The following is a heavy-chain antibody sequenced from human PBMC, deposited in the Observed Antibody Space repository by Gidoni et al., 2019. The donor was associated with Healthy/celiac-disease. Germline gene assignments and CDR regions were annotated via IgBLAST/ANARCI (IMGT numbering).Heavy chain of an antibody. CDR2: ISGSGGRS. Sequence: EVQLLEAGGGLVQPGGSLRLSWAASGVTLIRFAMRWVRQAPGKGLGWVSAISGSGGRSDAADSVTGRFTISSDNSKITLYLQMSSLRAEDTAVYYCAKILGAGGDFGYWGQGTLVTVSS. D-gene: IGHD3-16*01. CDR1: GVTLIRFA. J-gene: IGHJ4*02. V-gene: IGHV3-23*01. CDR3: AKILGAGGDFGY.